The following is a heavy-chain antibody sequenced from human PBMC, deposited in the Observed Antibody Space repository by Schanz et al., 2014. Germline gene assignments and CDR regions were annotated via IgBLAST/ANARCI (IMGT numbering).Heavy chain of an antibody. Sequence: QVQLVQSGAEVKKPGPSVKVSCKASGYNITSNDVTWVRQATGQGLEWMGWISPYNGNTNYAQKLQGRVTLTTDTSTSTAYMELRNLRSDDTAVYYCARAKRFGDMDVWGQGTTVTVSS. D-gene: IGHD3-10*01. CDR2: ISPYNGNT. J-gene: IGHJ6*02. CDR3: ARAKRFGDMDV. V-gene: IGHV1-18*01. CDR1: GYNITSND.